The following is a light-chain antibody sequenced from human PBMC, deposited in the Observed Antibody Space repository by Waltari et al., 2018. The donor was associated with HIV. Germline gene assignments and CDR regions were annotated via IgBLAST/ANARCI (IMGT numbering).Light chain of an antibody. V-gene: IGLV1-40*01. Sequence: QSVLTQPPSVSGAPGQRVTISCTGRSSNIGAGYDVHWYKQLPGTAPKLLIYGTSNRPSWGPDRFSASKSGTSASLAITGLQAEDEADYYCQSYDSSLSGKVFGGGTKLTVL. CDR3: QSYDSSLSGKV. J-gene: IGLJ3*02. CDR1: SSNIGAGYD. CDR2: GTS.